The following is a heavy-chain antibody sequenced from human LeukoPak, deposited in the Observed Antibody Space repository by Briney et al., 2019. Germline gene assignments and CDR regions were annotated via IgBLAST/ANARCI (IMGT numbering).Heavy chain of an antibody. D-gene: IGHD4-17*01. V-gene: IGHV5-51*01. Sequence: GESLKISCKGSGYSFTSYWIGWVRQMPGKGLEWMGIIYPGDSDTRYSPSFQGQVTISADKSISTAYLQWSSLKASDTAMYYCARHVTVTTLVSWYFDLWGRGTLVTVSS. CDR1: GYSFTSYW. J-gene: IGHJ2*01. CDR3: ARHVTVTTLVSWYFDL. CDR2: IYPGDSDT.